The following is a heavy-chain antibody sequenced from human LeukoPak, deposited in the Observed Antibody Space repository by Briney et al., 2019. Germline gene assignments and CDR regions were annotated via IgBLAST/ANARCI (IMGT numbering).Heavy chain of an antibody. D-gene: IGHD3-10*01. CDR2: INWNGGST. CDR1: GITFSAYW. J-gene: IGHJ4*02. V-gene: IGHV3-20*04. Sequence: GGSLRLSCADSGITFSAYWMSWVRQAPGKGLEWVSTINWNGGSTGYADSVKGRFTISRDNARNSLYLQMNSLRAEDTALYYCARVPFGDYFDYWGQGTLVTVSS. CDR3: ARVPFGDYFDY.